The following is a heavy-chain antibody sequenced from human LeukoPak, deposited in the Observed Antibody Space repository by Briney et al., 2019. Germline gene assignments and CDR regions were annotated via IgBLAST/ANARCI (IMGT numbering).Heavy chain of an antibody. V-gene: IGHV4-38-2*02. CDR3: ARERLTFGGVIDY. CDR1: GYSISTGYY. J-gene: IGHJ4*02. Sequence: SETLSLTCTVSGYSISTGYYWDWIRQPPGKGLEWIGTFYHGGSTYYNPSLKSRVTISVDTSKNQFSLNLTSVTAADTAVYYCARERLTFGGVIDYWGQGTLVTVSS. D-gene: IGHD3-16*02. CDR2: FYHGGST.